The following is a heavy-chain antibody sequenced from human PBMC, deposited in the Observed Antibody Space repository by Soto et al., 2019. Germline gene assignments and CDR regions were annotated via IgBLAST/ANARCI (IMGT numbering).Heavy chain of an antibody. J-gene: IGHJ3*02. CDR3: SRGWVRALGYAFDI. Sequence: SVKVSCKASGGTFSSYAISWVRQAPGQGLEWMGGIIPIFGTANYAQKFQGRVTITADESTSTAYMELSSLRSEDTAVYYCSRGWVRALGYAFDIWGQGTMVTVSS. V-gene: IGHV1-69*13. CDR2: IIPIFGTA. D-gene: IGHD3-10*01. CDR1: GGTFSSYA.